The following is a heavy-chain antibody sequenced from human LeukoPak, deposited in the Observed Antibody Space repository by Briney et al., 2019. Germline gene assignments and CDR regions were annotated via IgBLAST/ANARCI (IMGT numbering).Heavy chain of an antibody. CDR1: GGYISSYY. V-gene: IGHV4-59*01. Sequence: PSETLSLTCTVSGGYISSYYWSWIRQPPGEGLEWIGYVYYTGSTNYNPSLKRRVSISVDTSKNQFSLKLRSVSAADTAVYYCARGRIAAAGRVYYMDVWGKGTTVTVSS. D-gene: IGHD6-13*01. CDR3: ARGRIAAAGRVYYMDV. CDR2: VYYTGST. J-gene: IGHJ6*03.